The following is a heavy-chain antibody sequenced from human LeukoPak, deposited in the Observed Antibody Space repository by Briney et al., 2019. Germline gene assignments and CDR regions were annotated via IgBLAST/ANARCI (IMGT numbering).Heavy chain of an antibody. V-gene: IGHV3-23*01. D-gene: IGHD3-22*01. CDR1: GFTFSRHA. CDR3: ATAYYYDSRGYDPLDY. CDR2: ISGSGGFT. J-gene: IGHJ4*02. Sequence: QPGGSLRLSCAASGFTFSRHAMSWVRQASGKGLEWVSGISGSGGFTYYADSVKGRFTISRDNSKNTLYLQMNSLRAEDTAVYYCATAYYYDSRGYDPLDYWGQGTLVTVSS.